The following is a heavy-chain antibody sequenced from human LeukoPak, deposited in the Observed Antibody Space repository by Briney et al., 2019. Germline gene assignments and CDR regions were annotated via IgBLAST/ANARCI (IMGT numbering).Heavy chain of an antibody. D-gene: IGHD6-13*01. J-gene: IGHJ4*02. V-gene: IGHV4-31*03. CDR3: ARTTAAGTYYFDY. Sequence: PSQTLSLTCTVSGGSISRGGYYWSWIRQHPGKGLEWIGYIYYSGSTNYNPSLKSRVTISVDTSKNQFSLKLSSVTAADTAVYYCARTTAAGTYYFDYWGQGTLVTVSS. CDR1: GGSISRGGYY. CDR2: IYYSGST.